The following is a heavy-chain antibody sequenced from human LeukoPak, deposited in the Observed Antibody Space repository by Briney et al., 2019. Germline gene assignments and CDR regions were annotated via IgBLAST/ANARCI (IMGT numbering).Heavy chain of an antibody. CDR2: ISYDGSNK. J-gene: IGHJ4*02. CDR1: GFTFSSYD. Sequence: GRSLRLSCAASGFTFSSYDMNWVRQAPGKGLEWVAVISYDGSNKYYADSVKGRFTISRDNSKNTLYLQMNSLRAEDTAVYYCARVSSGWYYDYWGQGTLVTVSS. CDR3: ARVSSGWYYDY. D-gene: IGHD6-19*01. V-gene: IGHV3-30-3*01.